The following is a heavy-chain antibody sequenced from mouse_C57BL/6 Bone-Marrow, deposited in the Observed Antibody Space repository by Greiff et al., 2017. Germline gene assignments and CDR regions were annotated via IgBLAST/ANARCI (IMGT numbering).Heavy chain of an antibody. CDR3: VNWDAY. V-gene: IGHV1-81*01. CDR2: IYPRSGNT. Sequence: QVQLKESGAELARPGASVKLSCKASGYTFTSYGISWVKQRTGQGLEWIGEIYPRSGNTYYNEKFKGKATLTADKSSSTAYMELRSLTSEDSAVYFCVNWDAYWGQGTLVTVSA. CDR1: GYTFTSYG. D-gene: IGHD4-1*01. J-gene: IGHJ3*01.